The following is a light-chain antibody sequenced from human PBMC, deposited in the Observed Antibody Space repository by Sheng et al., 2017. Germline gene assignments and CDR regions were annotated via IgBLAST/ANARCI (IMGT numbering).Light chain of an antibody. J-gene: IGKJ4*01. CDR1: QSVSSY. CDR2: DAS. Sequence: EIVLTQSPGTLSLSPGERATLSCRASQSVSSYLAWYQQKPGQAPRLLIYDASNRATGIPARFSGSGSGTDFTLTISSLEPEDFAVYYCLQRSSWPSFGGGTKVEI. V-gene: IGKV3-11*01. CDR3: LQRSSWPS.